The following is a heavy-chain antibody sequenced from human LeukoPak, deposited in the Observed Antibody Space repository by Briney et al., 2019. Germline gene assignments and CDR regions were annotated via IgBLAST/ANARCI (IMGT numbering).Heavy chain of an antibody. CDR1: GGSISSGGYY. V-gene: IGHV4-39*07. Sequence: SETLSLTCTVSGGSISSGGYYWSWIRLPPGKGLEWIGEINHSGSTNYNPSLKSRVTISVDTSKNQFSLKLSSLTAADTAVYYCARGNSSSSAFDYWGQGTLVTVSS. CDR3: ARGNSSSSAFDY. D-gene: IGHD6-6*01. CDR2: INHSGST. J-gene: IGHJ4*02.